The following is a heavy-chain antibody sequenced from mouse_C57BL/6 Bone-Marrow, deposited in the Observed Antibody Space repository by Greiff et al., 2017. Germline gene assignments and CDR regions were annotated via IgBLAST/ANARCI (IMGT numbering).Heavy chain of an antibody. CDR3: ARRAFLRYFDV. CDR2: IHPNSGST. D-gene: IGHD3-1*01. Sequence: QVQLQQPGAELVKPGASVKLSCKASGYTFTSYWMHWVKQRPGQGLEWIGMIHPNSGSTNYNEKFKSKATLTVDKSSSTAYMPLSSLTSEDSAVYYCARRAFLRYFDVWGTGTTVTVSS. V-gene: IGHV1-64*01. CDR1: GYTFTSYW. J-gene: IGHJ1*03.